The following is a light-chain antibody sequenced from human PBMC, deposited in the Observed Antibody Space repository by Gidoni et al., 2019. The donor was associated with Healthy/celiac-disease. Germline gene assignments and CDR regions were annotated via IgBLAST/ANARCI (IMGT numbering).Light chain of an antibody. J-gene: IGKJ1*01. V-gene: IGKV3-15*01. CDR1: QSVSSN. CDR3: QQYNNWPQWT. CDR2: GAS. Sequence: EIVMTQSPATLSGSPGERATLSCRAMQSVSSNLAWYQQKPGQAPRLLIYGASTRATGIPARFSGSGSGTEFTLTISSLQSEDFAVYYCQQYNNWPQWTFGQGTKVEIK.